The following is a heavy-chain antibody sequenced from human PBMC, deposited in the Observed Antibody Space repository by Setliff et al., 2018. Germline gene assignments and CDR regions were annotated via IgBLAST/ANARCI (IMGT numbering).Heavy chain of an antibody. J-gene: IGHJ4*02. CDR2: ISPYNGNT. CDR3: SRLVRFCTRTVCQRLSGDDY. Sequence: ASVKVSCKTSGYTFTAYGIAWVRQAPGQGLEWVGWISPYNGNTYYAPKFQGTASMTTDTATTTAYLELRSLLSDDTAVYFCSRLVRFCTRTVCQRLSGDDYWGQGTLVTVSS. CDR1: GYTFTAYG. V-gene: IGHV1-18*01. D-gene: IGHD3-10*01.